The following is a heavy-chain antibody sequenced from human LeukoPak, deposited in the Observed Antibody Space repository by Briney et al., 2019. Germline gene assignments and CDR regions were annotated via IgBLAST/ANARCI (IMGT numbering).Heavy chain of an antibody. CDR1: GFSFGDYT. CDR2: ISWDSGSR. V-gene: IGHV3-43*01. CDR3: ARDYTADFWSGYYPNYYYYMDV. D-gene: IGHD3-3*01. Sequence: GGSLRLSCAVSGFSFGDYTLHWFRHVSGKRPEWVSLISWDSGSRYYADSVKGRFTISRDNAKNSLYLQMNSLRAEDTAVYYCARDYTADFWSGYYPNYYYYMDVWGKGTTVTVSS. J-gene: IGHJ6*03.